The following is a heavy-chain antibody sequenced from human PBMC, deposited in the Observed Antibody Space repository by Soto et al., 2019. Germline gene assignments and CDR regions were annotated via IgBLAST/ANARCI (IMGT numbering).Heavy chain of an antibody. CDR1: CGSISSGGYS. V-gene: IGHV4-30-2*05. J-gene: IGHJ3*02. CDR2: IYHSGST. Sequence: PSETLFPPWAVFCGSISSGGYSRSWIRQPQGKGLEGIGYIYHSGSTYYNPSLKSRVTISVDTSKNQFSLKLSSVTAADTAVYYWARDKRRDAFDIWGQGTMVTVSS. CDR3: ARDKRRDAFDI.